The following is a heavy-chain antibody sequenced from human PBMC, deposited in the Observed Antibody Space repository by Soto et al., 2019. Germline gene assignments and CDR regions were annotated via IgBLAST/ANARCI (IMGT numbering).Heavy chain of an antibody. V-gene: IGHV3-23*01. J-gene: IGHJ4*02. Sequence: GGSLRLSCAASGFSLKNYAMTWVRQAPGKGLEWVSGITGSGDKTYYADSVKRRFIISRDNSENTLYLQMNSLRAEDTALYYCARDCSSSSCSVWRYWGQGTQVTVSS. D-gene: IGHD2-2*01. CDR1: GFSLKNYA. CDR2: ITGSGDKT. CDR3: ARDCSSSSCSVWRY.